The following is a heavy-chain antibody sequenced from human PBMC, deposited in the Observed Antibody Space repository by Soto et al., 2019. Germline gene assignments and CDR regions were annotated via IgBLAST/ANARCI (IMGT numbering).Heavy chain of an antibody. V-gene: IGHV3-7*01. Sequence: EVHRVKSGGGLVQPGGSLRLSCVASGFPFSSSWMDWVRQAPGKGLEWVANINQDGSQTYYVDSVKGRFTVSRDNAENSVSLQINSLRVEDTAVYYCSWSLNYWGQGTLVTVSS. CDR2: INQDGSQT. J-gene: IGHJ4*02. D-gene: IGHD1-26*01. CDR3: SWSLNY. CDR1: GFPFSSSW.